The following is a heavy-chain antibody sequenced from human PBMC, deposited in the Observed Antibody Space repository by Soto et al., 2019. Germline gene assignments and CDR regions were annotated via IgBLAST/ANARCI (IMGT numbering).Heavy chain of an antibody. V-gene: IGHV4-61*01. CDR3: ARDKILTGPCLDY. J-gene: IGHJ4*02. CDR1: GGSVSSGSYY. D-gene: IGHD3-9*01. Sequence: SETLSLTCTVSGGSVSSGSYYWSWIRQPPGKGLEWIGYIYYSGSTNYNPSLKSRVTISVDTSKNQFSLKLSSVTAADTAVYYCARDKILTGPCLDYWGQGTLVTVSS. CDR2: IYYSGST.